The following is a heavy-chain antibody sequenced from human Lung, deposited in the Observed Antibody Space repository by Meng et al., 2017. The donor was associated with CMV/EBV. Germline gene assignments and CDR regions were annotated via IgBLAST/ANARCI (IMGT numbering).Heavy chain of an antibody. CDR2: IGATAGGT. CDR3: AKYSAVGERLYYFDY. Sequence: SCAAPGLTFSSYGMSWVRQAPGKGLEWVSSIGATAGGTYYADSVKGRFTISRDNAKNTLYLQMNSLRAEDTAVYYCAKYSAVGERLYYFDYWGQGT. CDR1: GLTFSSYG. V-gene: IGHV3-23*01. D-gene: IGHD2-21*01. J-gene: IGHJ4*02.